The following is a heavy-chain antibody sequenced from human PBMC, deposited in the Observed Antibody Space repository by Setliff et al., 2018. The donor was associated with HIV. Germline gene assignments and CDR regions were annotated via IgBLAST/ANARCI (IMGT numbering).Heavy chain of an antibody. CDR2: ISDTADKT. CDR3: AREYSFGSNLDS. Sequence: PGGSLRLSCAASGFSFKIYAMSWVRQAPGKGLEWVSTISDTADKTYYADSLMGRFTISRDNSKNMIYLQLNNLRTEDTGVYYCAREYSFGSNLDSWGQGTLVTVSS. V-gene: IGHV3-23*01. J-gene: IGHJ4*02. D-gene: IGHD5-18*01. CDR1: GFSFKIYA.